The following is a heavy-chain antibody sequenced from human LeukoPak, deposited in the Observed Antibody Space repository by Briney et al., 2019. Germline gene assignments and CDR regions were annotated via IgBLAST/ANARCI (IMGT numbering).Heavy chain of an antibody. CDR1: GYTFTSYG. V-gene: IGHV1-18*01. CDR2: ISAYNGNT. Sequence: ASVKVSCKASGYTFTSYGISWVRQAPGQGLEWMGWISAYNGNTNYAQKLQGRVTMTTDTSTSTAYMELRSPRSDDTAVYYCAARGYSYGYSDYWGQGTLVTVSS. J-gene: IGHJ4*02. CDR3: AARGYSYGYSDY. D-gene: IGHD5-18*01.